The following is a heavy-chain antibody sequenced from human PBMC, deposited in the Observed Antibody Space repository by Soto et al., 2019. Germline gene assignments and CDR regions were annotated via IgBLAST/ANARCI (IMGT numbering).Heavy chain of an antibody. CDR3: ARQSGTYEYYYYYGMDV. CDR2: IIPIFGTA. J-gene: IGHJ6*02. D-gene: IGHD1-7*01. CDR1: GGTFSSYA. Sequence: SVKVSCKASGGTFSSYAISWVRQAPEQGLEWMGGIIPIFGTANYAQKFQGRVTITADESTSTAYMELSSLRSEDTAVYYCARQSGTYEYYYYYGMDVWGQGTTVTVSS. V-gene: IGHV1-69*13.